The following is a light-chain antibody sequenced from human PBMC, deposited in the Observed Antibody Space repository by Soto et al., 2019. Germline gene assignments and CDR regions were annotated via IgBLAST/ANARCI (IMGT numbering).Light chain of an antibody. CDR1: SSDVGGYNY. CDR3: TSHAGSNNRFV. J-gene: IGLJ1*01. CDR2: DVN. V-gene: IGLV2-8*01. Sequence: QSALTQPPSASGSPGQSVTISCTGTSSDVGGYNYVSWYQQHPGKAPKVMIYDVNKRPSGVPDRFSGSKSGNTASLTVSGLRGEDEADYSCTSHAGSNNRFVFGSGTKLTVL.